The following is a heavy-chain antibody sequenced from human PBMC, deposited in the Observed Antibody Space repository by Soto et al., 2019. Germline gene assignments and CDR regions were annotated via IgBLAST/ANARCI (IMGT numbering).Heavy chain of an antibody. J-gene: IGHJ6*02. CDR3: ASRIAAAGRDYYGMDV. Sequence: SETLSLTCTVSGGSISSYYWSWIRQPPGKGLEWIGYFYYSGSTNYNPSLKSRVTLSVDTSKNQFSLKLSSVTAADTAVYYCASRIAAAGRDYYGMDVWGQGTTVTVSS. V-gene: IGHV4-59*01. CDR1: GGSISSYY. CDR2: FYYSGST. D-gene: IGHD6-13*01.